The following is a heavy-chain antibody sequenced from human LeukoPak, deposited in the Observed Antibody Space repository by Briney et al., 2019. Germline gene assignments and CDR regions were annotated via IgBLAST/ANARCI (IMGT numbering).Heavy chain of an antibody. CDR1: GFTFSYFW. V-gene: IGHV3-74*01. CDR2: INTDGSYS. Sequence: PGESLRLSCAVSGFTFSYFWMHWFRQTPGKGLVWVSCINTDGSYSTYADSVKGRFTISRDNVRNTLYLQMNSLRAEDSAVYYCARDFDGPRASDYWGQGISVTVSS. CDR3: ARDFDGPRASDY. J-gene: IGHJ4*02. D-gene: IGHD4-17*01.